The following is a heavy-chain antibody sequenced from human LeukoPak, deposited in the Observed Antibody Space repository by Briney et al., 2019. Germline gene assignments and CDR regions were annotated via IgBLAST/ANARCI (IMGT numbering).Heavy chain of an antibody. J-gene: IGHJ4*02. Sequence: GASVTVSCKASGGTFSSYAISWVRQAPGQGLEWMGGIIPIFGTANYAQKFQGRVTITADESTSTAYMELSSLRSEDTAVYYCVSDYYDSSGYYRPGGYWGQGTLVTVSS. CDR1: GGTFSSYA. D-gene: IGHD3-22*01. V-gene: IGHV1-69*13. CDR3: VSDYYDSSGYYRPGGY. CDR2: IIPIFGTA.